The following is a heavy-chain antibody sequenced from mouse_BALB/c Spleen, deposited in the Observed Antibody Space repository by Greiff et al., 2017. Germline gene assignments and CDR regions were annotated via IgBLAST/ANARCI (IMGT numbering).Heavy chain of an antibody. CDR1: GYTFTDYW. V-gene: IGHV1-69*01. CDR3: ARGRLWDY. J-gene: IGHJ2*01. Sequence: QVQLQQPGAELVMPGASVKMSCTASGYTFTDYWMHWVKQRPGQGLEWIGAIDTSDSYTSYNQKFKGKATFTVDESSSTAYMQLSSLTSEDSAVYYCARGRLWDYWGQGTTLTVSS. D-gene: IGHD3-3*01. CDR2: IDTSDSYT.